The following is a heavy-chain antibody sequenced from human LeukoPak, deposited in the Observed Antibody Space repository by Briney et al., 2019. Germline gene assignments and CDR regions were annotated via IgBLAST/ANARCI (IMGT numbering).Heavy chain of an antibody. Sequence: SETLSLTCTVSGGGSINTYYWTWIRQPPGKGLEWIGHIYSTGSTTYSPSLKSRVIMSADTSKNQFSLKVTSVTAADTAVYYCARHRPEGSYPLDSWGQGALVTVSS. CDR2: IYSTGST. J-gene: IGHJ4*02. V-gene: IGHV4-59*08. CDR1: GGGSINTYY. CDR3: ARHRPEGSYPLDS.